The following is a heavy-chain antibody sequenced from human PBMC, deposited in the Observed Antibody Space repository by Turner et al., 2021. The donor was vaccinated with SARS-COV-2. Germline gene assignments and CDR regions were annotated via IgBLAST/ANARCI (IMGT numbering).Heavy chain of an antibody. D-gene: IGHD6-19*01. CDR1: GCCISSSSYY. CDR2: IYYSGST. CDR3: ASPGGNSGWFFAYDI. J-gene: IGHJ3*02. Sequence: QLQLQESGPGLVKPSETLSLTCTVSGCCISSSSYYWGWIRQPPGKELEWIGSIYYSGSTYYNPSLKSRVTISVDTSKNQFSLKLNSVTAADTAVYYCASPGGNSGWFFAYDIWGQGTMVTVSS. V-gene: IGHV4-39*01.